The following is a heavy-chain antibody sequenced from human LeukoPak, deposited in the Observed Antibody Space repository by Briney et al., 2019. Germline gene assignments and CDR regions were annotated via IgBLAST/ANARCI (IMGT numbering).Heavy chain of an antibody. J-gene: IGHJ4*02. CDR3: ARVGTVVHFDY. CDR2: ISYDGSNK. CDR1: GFTFSTYA. Sequence: PGRSLRLSCAASGFTFSTYAMHWVRQAPGKGLEWVAVISYDGSNKYYADSVKGRFTISRDNSKNTLYLQMNSLGAEDTAVYYCARVGTVVHFDYWGQGTLVTVSS. D-gene: IGHD4-23*01. V-gene: IGHV3-30-3*01.